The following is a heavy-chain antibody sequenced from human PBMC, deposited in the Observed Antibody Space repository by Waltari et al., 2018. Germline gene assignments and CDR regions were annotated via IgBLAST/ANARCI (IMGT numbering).Heavy chain of an antibody. J-gene: IGHJ4*02. CDR3: ARLYNTGWYGIDY. D-gene: IGHD6-19*01. V-gene: IGHV3-7*01. CDR1: GFTFSSDW. CDR2: IKQDGSEK. Sequence: EVQLVESGGGLVQPGGSLRLSCAASGFTFSSDWMGWVRQAPGKGLEWVANIKQDGSEKYSVDSVKGRFTISRDNAKNSLSLQMNSLRAEDTAVYFCARLYNTGWYGIDYWGQGTLVTVSS.